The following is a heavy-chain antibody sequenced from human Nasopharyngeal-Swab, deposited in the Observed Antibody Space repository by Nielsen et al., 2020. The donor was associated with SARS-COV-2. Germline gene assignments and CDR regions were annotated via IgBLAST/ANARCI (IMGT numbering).Heavy chain of an antibody. CDR3: ASGAEDYDSSGYYPYFYY. D-gene: IGHD3-22*01. Sequence: WVRQAPGQGIEWMGGIIPILGIANYAQKFQGRVTITADKSTSTAYMELSSLRSEDTAVYHCASGAEDYDSSGYYPYFYYWGQGTLVTVSS. V-gene: IGHV1-69*10. J-gene: IGHJ4*02. CDR2: IIPILGIA.